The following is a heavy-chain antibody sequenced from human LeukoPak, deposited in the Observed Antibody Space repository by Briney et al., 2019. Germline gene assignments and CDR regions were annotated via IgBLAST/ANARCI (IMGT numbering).Heavy chain of an antibody. CDR3: ARQRGYCSGGSCYGMFDY. V-gene: IGHV4-39*01. Sequence: PSETLSLTCTVSGGSISSSNYYWGWIRQPPGKGLEWIGSIYYSGRIYYHPSLQSRLTISVDTSKNQFSLKLTSVTAADTAVYYCARQRGYCSGGSCYGMFDYWGQGTLVTVSS. J-gene: IGHJ4*02. CDR2: IYYSGRI. CDR1: GGSISSSNYY. D-gene: IGHD2-15*01.